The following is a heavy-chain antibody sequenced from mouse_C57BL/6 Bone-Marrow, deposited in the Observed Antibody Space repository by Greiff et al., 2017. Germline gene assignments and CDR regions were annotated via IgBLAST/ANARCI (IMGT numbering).Heavy chain of an antibody. CDR3: ARSDYSNYFNPHYAMDY. CDR2: IDPSDSET. V-gene: IGHV1-52*01. Sequence: VQLKQPGAELVRPGSSVKLSCKASGYTFTSYWMHWVKQRPIQGLEWIGNIDPSDSETHYNQKFKDKATLTVDKSSSTAYMQLSSLTSEDSAVYYCARSDYSNYFNPHYAMDYWGQGTSVTVSS. J-gene: IGHJ4*01. D-gene: IGHD2-5*01. CDR1: GYTFTSYW.